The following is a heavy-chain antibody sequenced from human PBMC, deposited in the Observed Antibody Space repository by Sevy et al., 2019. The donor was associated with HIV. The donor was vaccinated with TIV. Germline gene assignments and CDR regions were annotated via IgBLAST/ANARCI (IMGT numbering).Heavy chain of an antibody. D-gene: IGHD4-17*01. CDR3: AHSLYGDYIGGYFDY. J-gene: IGHJ4*02. CDR1: GFSLSTSGVG. Sequence: SGPTLVKPTQTLTLTCTFSGFSLSTSGVGVGWIRQPPGKALEWLALIYWDDNKRYSPSLRSRLTITKDTSKNQVVLTMTNMEPVDTATYYCAHSLYGDYIGGYFDYWGQGTLVTVSS. CDR2: IYWDDNK. V-gene: IGHV2-5*02.